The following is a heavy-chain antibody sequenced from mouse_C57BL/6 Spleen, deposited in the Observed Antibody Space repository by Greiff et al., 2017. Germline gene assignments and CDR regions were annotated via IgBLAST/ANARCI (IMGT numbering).Heavy chain of an antibody. CDR1: GYAFSSSW. V-gene: IGHV1-82*01. CDR3: AREVYYGSSYAWFAY. J-gene: IGHJ3*01. D-gene: IGHD1-1*01. CDR2: IYPGDGDT. Sequence: QVQLQQSGPELVKPGASVKISCKASGYAFSSSWMNWVKQRPGKGLEWIGRIYPGDGDTNCNGKFKGKATLTADKSSSTAYMQLSSLTSEDSAVYFCAREVYYGSSYAWFAYWGQGTLVTVSA.